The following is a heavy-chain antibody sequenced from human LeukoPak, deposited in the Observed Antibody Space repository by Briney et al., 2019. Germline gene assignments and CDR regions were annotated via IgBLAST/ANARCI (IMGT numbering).Heavy chain of an antibody. CDR1: GITFSSYG. J-gene: IGHJ5*02. V-gene: IGHV3-48*04. D-gene: IGHD3-16*02. CDR2: ISSTGSII. CDR3: ARDLFRLGELSLYLKNWFDP. Sequence: GGSLRLSCAASGITFSSYGMKWVRQAPGKGLESVSYISSTGSIIYYADSVRGRFTVSRDNAKNSLYLQMNSLRAEDTAVYYCARDLFRLGELSLYLKNWFDPWGQGTLVTVSS.